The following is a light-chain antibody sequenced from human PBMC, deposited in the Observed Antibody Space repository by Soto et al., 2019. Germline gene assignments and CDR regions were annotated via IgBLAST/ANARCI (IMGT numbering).Light chain of an antibody. V-gene: IGKV1-17*01. Sequence: DIQMTKSPSSLSASVGDRITLTCRASQVIRIFLAWYPQKPWKAPERLIYAASTLEGGVPTRFSGSGSATEFTLTSSGLQPEDSATNYCLEHDSYPYTFGEGTNVEIK. CDR1: QVIRIF. CDR3: LEHDSYPYT. CDR2: AAS. J-gene: IGKJ2*01.